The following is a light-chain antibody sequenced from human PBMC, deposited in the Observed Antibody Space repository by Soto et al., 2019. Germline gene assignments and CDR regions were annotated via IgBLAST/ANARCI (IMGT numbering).Light chain of an antibody. Sequence: EIVLTQSPGTLSLSPGERATLSCRASQGVSSSYLNRYQQKPGQAPRLLNYGASSRATGIPDRLSGSGSGTDFTLTISRLEPEDFAVYYCQQYGSSPPGLTFGGGTKVEIK. CDR2: GAS. CDR3: QQYGSSPPGLT. V-gene: IGKV3-20*01. CDR1: QGVSSSY. J-gene: IGKJ4*01.